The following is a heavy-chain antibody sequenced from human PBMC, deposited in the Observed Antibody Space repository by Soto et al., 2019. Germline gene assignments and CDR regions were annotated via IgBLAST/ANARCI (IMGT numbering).Heavy chain of an antibody. CDR3: ARDSLTTVTDRYYYYGMDV. Sequence: PVGSLRVSCAASGFTFSSYSMNWVRQAPGKGLEWVSSISSSSSYIYYADSVKGRFTISRDNAKNSLYLQMNSLRAEDTAVYYCARDSLTTVTDRYYYYGMDVWGQGTTVTVSS. D-gene: IGHD4-4*01. V-gene: IGHV3-21*01. CDR1: GFTFSSYS. J-gene: IGHJ6*02. CDR2: ISSSSSYI.